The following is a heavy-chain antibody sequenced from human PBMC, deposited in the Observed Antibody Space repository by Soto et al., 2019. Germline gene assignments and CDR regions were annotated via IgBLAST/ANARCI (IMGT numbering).Heavy chain of an antibody. J-gene: IGHJ4*02. CDR2: INHSGST. V-gene: IGHV4-34*01. Sequence: SETLSLTCAVHGGSFSGYYWSWIRQPPGKGLEWIGEINHSGSTNYNPSLKSRVTISVDTSKNQFSLKLSSVTAADTAVYYCARGSPYYDFWSGYYFDYWGQGTLVTVSS. CDR1: GGSFSGYY. D-gene: IGHD3-3*01. CDR3: ARGSPYYDFWSGYYFDY.